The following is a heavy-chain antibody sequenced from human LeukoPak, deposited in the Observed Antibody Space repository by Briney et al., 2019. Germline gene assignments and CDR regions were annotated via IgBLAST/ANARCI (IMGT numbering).Heavy chain of an antibody. D-gene: IGHD4-23*01. CDR2: VYYTGVT. Sequence: WETLSLTCTVSGGYIITSGHYWGWVRQPPGKGLEWVGSVYYTGVTSTNPFFRLRMSISVDASKNQLSLHLPSVTAADAAVYYFARERSSSGGHNWFDPWGQGTLVTVSS. J-gene: IGHJ5*02. V-gene: IGHV4-39*07. CDR3: ARERSSSGGHNWFDP. CDR1: GGYIITSGHY.